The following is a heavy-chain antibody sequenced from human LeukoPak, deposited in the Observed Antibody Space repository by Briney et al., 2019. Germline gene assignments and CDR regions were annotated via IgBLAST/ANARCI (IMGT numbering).Heavy chain of an antibody. V-gene: IGHV1-2*02. Sequence: ASVKVSCKASGYTFTGYYMHWVRQAPGQGLEWMGWINPNSGGTNYAQKFQGRVTMTRDTSISTAYMELSRLRSDDTAVYYCAGDGSSNTAEFDYWGQGTLVTVSS. CDR2: INPNSGGT. J-gene: IGHJ4*02. D-gene: IGHD5-18*01. CDR3: AGDGSSNTAEFDY. CDR1: GYTFTGYY.